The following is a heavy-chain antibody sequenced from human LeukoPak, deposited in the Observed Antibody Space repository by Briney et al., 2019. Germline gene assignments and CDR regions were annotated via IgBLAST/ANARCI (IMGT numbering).Heavy chain of an antibody. CDR1: GFTFNSYS. V-gene: IGHV3-30-3*01. CDR2: ISDDETYK. Sequence: SGGSLRLSCAASGFTFNSYSMHWVRQAPGKGLEWVTAISDDETYKFYADSVKGRFTISRDNAKNTLNLQMNSLRAEDTAVYYCARDLGQYYDTSDNWFDPWGQGTLVTVSS. D-gene: IGHD3-22*01. CDR3: ARDLGQYYDTSDNWFDP. J-gene: IGHJ5*02.